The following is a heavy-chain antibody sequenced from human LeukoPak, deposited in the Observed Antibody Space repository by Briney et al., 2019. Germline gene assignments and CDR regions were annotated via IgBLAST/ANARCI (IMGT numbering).Heavy chain of an antibody. V-gene: IGHV3-30*02. CDR3: ENTPRIAEGGTRDY. D-gene: IGHD6-19*01. Sequence: GGSLRLSCAASGFTFSSYGMHWVRQAPGKGLEWVAFIRYDGSNKYYADSVKGRFTISRDNSKNTLYLQMNSLRAEDTAVYYCENTPRIAEGGTRDYWGQGTLVTVSS. CDR1: GFTFSSYG. CDR2: IRYDGSNK. J-gene: IGHJ4*02.